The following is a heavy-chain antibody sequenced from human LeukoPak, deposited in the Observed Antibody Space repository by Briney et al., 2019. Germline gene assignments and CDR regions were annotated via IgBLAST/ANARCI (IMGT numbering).Heavy chain of an antibody. Sequence: ASVKVSCKASGGTFSSYAISWVRQAPGQGLEWMGGIIPIFGTANYAQKFQGRVTITADESTSTAYMELSSLRSEDTAVYYCASTHGEQQLEAFDIWGQGTTVTVSS. J-gene: IGHJ3*02. D-gene: IGHD6-13*01. V-gene: IGHV1-69*13. CDR2: IIPIFGTA. CDR1: GGTFSSYA. CDR3: ASTHGEQQLEAFDI.